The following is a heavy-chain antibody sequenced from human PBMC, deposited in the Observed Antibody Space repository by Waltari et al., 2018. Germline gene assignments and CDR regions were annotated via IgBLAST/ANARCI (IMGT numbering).Heavy chain of an antibody. CDR2: IKPNSGNT. J-gene: IGHJ4*02. CDR3: ARGRSRGSSSSFSPDY. D-gene: IGHD6-6*01. CDR1: GYTFTSYD. Sequence: QVQLVQSGAEVKKPGASVKVSCKASGYTFTSYDINWVRQATGQGLEWMGWIKPNSGNTGYAKKVQGRVTMTRNTSRSTAYMELSSLRSEDTAVYYCARGRSRGSSSSFSPDYWGQGTLVTVSS. V-gene: IGHV1-8*01.